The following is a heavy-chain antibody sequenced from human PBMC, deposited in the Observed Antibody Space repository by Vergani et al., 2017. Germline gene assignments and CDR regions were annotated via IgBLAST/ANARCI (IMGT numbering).Heavy chain of an antibody. Sequence: VQLVESGGGVVQPGRSLRLSCAASGFTFSSARMSWVRQAPGKGLEWVARIRPKTDGETTYYAAPVKGRFTISRDDSKNTLYLQMKSLKTEDTAVYYGTTPARWELRYHFDHWRKGALVTVSS. V-gene: IGHV3-15*01. D-gene: IGHD3-9*01. CDR1: GFTFSSAR. CDR2: IRPKTDGETT. J-gene: IGHJ4*02. CDR3: TTPARWELRYHFDH.